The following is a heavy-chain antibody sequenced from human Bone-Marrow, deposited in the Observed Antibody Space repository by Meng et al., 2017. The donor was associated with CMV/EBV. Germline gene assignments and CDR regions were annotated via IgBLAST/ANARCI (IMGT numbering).Heavy chain of an antibody. J-gene: IGHJ5*02. CDR1: GGTFSSYA. V-gene: IGHV1-69*04. D-gene: IGHD6-13*01. CDR3: ARFEEQQP. CDR2: IIPILGIA. Sequence: SGKVSCKASGGTFSSYASSWVRQAPGQGLGWRGGIIPILGIANYAQKFQGRVTITADKSTSTAYMELSSLRSEDTAVYYCARFEEQQPWGQGTLVTVSS.